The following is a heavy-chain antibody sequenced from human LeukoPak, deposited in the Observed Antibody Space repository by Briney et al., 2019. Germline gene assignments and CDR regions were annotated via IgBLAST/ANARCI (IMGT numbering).Heavy chain of an antibody. CDR2: VYYSGST. D-gene: IGHD2-15*01. V-gene: IGHV4-61*01. CDR1: GGSVSSGSYY. CDR3: AARYCSGGSCYFDP. J-gene: IGHJ5*02. Sequence: SETLSLTCTVSGGSVSSGSYYWSWIRQPPGKGLEWIGYVYYSGSTNYNLSLKSRVTISVDTSKNQFSLKMSSVTAADTAVYYCAARYCSGGSCYFDPWGQGTLVTVSS.